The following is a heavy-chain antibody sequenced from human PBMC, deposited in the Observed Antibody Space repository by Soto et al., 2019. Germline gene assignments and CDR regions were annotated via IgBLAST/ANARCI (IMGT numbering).Heavy chain of an antibody. V-gene: IGHV4-34*01. CDR1: GGSFSGYY. CDR2: INHSGST. J-gene: IGHJ6*02. Sequence: QVQLQQWGAGLLKPSETLSLTCAVYGGSFSGYYWSWIRQTPGKGLEWIGEINHSGSTNYNPSLKSRVTISVDTSKNQFSLKLSSVTAADTAVYYCAGRQGIQLWSYYYYYGMDVWGQGTTVTVSS. CDR3: AGRQGIQLWSYYYYYGMDV. D-gene: IGHD5-18*01.